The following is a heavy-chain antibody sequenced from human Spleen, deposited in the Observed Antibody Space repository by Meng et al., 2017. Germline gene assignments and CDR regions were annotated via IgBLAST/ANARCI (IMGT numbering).Heavy chain of an antibody. CDR3: ARYVFDSSSLYSNWFDP. D-gene: IGHD3-22*01. CDR1: VVSISSGTYH. CDR2: IHYSGST. Sequence: QVQLQESGPGLVKPSQTLSLTCTVSVVSISSGTYHWGWIRQLPGKGLEWIAYIHYSGSTYYSPSLKSRVTISVDTSKNQLSLKLSSMTAADTAVYYCARYVFDSSSLYSNWFDPWGQGTLVTVSS. J-gene: IGHJ5*02. V-gene: IGHV4-31*03.